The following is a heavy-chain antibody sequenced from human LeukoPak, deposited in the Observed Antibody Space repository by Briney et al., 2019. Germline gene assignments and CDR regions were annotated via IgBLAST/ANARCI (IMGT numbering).Heavy chain of an antibody. V-gene: IGHV3-9*01. Sequence: GGSLRLSCAASGFTFDDYAMHWVRQAPGKGLEWVSGISWNSGNIGYADSVKGRFTVSRDNAKNSLSLQMNSLRAEDTAVYYCARVYTSGYSLDYWGQGTLVTVSS. CDR2: ISWNSGNI. J-gene: IGHJ4*02. CDR1: GFTFDDYA. CDR3: ARVYTSGYSLDY. D-gene: IGHD3-22*01.